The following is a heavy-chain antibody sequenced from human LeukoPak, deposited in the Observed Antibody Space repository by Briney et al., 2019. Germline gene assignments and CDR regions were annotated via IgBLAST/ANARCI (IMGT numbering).Heavy chain of an antibody. Sequence: GASVKVSCKASGYTFTGYYMHWVRQAPGQGLEWMGWINPNSGGTNYAQKFQGRVTMTRDTSISTAYMELSRLRSDDTAVYYCARDRRYFDGLVLFDYWGQGTLVTVSS. V-gene: IGHV1-2*02. CDR1: GYTFTGYY. J-gene: IGHJ4*02. CDR2: INPNSGGT. CDR3: ARDRRYFDGLVLFDY. D-gene: IGHD3-9*01.